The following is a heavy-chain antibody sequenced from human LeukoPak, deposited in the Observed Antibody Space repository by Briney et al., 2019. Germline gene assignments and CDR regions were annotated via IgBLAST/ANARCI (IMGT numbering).Heavy chain of an antibody. D-gene: IGHD5-24*01. CDR3: VKDDGWVQYAN. V-gene: IGHV3-23*01. Sequence: GGSLRLSCATSGFIFSHHGMNWVRPAPGKGLEWVSGIRADAVTTYYADSVKGRFIISRDNSKNTVYLQMNSLSAEDAAVYYCVKDDGWVQYANWGQGTLVTVSS. J-gene: IGHJ4*02. CDR1: GFIFSHHG. CDR2: IRADAVTT.